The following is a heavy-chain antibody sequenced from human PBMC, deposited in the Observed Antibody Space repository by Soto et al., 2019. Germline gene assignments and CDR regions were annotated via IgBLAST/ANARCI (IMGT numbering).Heavy chain of an antibody. V-gene: IGHV1-2*04. J-gene: IGHJ5*02. CDR1: GYTFTGYY. CDR3: ARGMVTGTTGRWFDH. Sequence: QVQLVQSGAEVKKPGASVKVSCKASGYTFTGYYMHWVRQAPGQGLEWMGWINPNSGGTNYAQKFQGWVTMTRHTSISTAYMELSRLRSDDTAVYYCARGMVTGTTGRWFDHWGQGTLVTVSS. CDR2: INPNSGGT. D-gene: IGHD1-7*01.